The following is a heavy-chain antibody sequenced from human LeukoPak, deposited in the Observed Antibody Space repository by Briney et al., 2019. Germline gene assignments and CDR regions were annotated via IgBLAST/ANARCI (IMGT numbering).Heavy chain of an antibody. J-gene: IGHJ4*02. CDR3: ARGHRRAAAGLDY. D-gene: IGHD6-13*01. CDR1: GVSFSGYY. Sequence: PSETLSLTCAVYGVSFSGYYWSWIRQPPGKGLEWIGEINHSGSTNYNPSLKSRVTISVDTSKNQFSLKLSSVTAADTAVYYCARGHRRAAAGLDYWGQGTLVTVSS. V-gene: IGHV4-34*01. CDR2: INHSGST.